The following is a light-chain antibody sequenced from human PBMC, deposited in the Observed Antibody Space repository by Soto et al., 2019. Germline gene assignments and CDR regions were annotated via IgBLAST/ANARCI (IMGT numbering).Light chain of an antibody. CDR1: QDVRTW. V-gene: IGKV1-12*01. CDR3: QQVNDIPLT. CDR2: GAS. J-gene: IGKJ3*01. Sequence: IQMTQSPSSVSASIGDRVTLTCRASQDVRTWLAWYQQKPGKAPKLLIHGASKLQSGVPSRFSGSGSGTDFTLTISNLQADDFGTYYCQQVNDIPLTFGPGTKVDIK.